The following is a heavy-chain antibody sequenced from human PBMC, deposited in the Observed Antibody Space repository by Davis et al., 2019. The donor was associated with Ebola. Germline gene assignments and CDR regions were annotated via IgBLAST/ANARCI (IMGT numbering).Heavy chain of an antibody. CDR2: ITGSGSTI. CDR3: VKRLDSYFEC. D-gene: IGHD5/OR15-5a*01. V-gene: IGHV3-23*01. Sequence: GESLKISCAASGFTFSSYWMHWVRQAPGKGLEWVSTITGSGSTIYYADSVRGRFTISRDNPKNTLYLHMNSLRADDPAVYYCVKRLDSYFECWGQGTLVTVSS. J-gene: IGHJ4*02. CDR1: GFTFSSYW.